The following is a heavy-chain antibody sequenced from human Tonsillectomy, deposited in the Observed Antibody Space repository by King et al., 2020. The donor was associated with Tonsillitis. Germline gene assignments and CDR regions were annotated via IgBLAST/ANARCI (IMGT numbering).Heavy chain of an antibody. V-gene: IGHV4-59*08. CDR3: ATYNWNYSYMDV. CDR1: GGSISGYY. Sequence: VQLQESGPGLVKPSETLSLTCTVSGGSISGYYWSWIRQPPGKGLEWIGYIYYSVSTNYNPSLQSRVIISVDTSKNLYSLHLRSVTAADTAVYYCATYNWNYSYMDVGGKGTTVTVSS. CDR2: IYYSVST. J-gene: IGHJ6*03. D-gene: IGHD1-20*01.